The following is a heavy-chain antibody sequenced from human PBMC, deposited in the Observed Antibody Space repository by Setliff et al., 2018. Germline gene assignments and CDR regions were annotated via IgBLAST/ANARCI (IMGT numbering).Heavy chain of an antibody. CDR3: ARLPNYVWGSPVDY. CDR2: IFYSGRT. Sequence: PSETLSLTCTASGASITNINYYWGLYRQPPGNGLEWIGSIFYSGRTFYNPSHKSRVTISVDTSTSQYSLTLSSVTAADTAVYYCARLPNYVWGSPVDYWGQGTLVTVSS. J-gene: IGHJ4*02. D-gene: IGHD3-16*01. CDR1: GASITNINYY. V-gene: IGHV4-39*01.